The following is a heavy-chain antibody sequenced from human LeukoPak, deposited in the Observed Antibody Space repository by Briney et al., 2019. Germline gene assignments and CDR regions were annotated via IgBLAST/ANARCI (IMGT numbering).Heavy chain of an antibody. CDR1: GGSISSSSYY. J-gene: IGHJ5*02. V-gene: IGHV4-39*07. CDR2: IYYSGST. D-gene: IGHD2-2*01. Sequence: SETLSLTCTVSGGSISSSSYYWGWIRQPPGKGLEWIGSIYYSGSTYYNPSLKSRVTISVDTSKNQFSLKLSSVTAADTAVYYCARESVRTSHLLGVHKAFDPWGQGTLVTVSS. CDR3: ARESVRTSHLLGVHKAFDP.